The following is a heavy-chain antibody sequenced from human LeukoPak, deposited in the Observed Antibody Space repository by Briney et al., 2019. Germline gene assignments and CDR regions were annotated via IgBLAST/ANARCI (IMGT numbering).Heavy chain of an antibody. J-gene: IGHJ4*02. V-gene: IGHV1-2*02. D-gene: IGHD6-6*01. CDR2: INPNSGGT. CDR1: GYTFTSYY. Sequence: ASVKVSCKASGYTFTSYYTHWVRQAPGQGLEWMGIINPNSGGTNYAQKFQGRVTMTRDTSISTAYMELSRLRSDDTAVYYCARVRSIAARRGALAFDYWGQGTLVTVSS. CDR3: ARVRSIAARRGALAFDY.